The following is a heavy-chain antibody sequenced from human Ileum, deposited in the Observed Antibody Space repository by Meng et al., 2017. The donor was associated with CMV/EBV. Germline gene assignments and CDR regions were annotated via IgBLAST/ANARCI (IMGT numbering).Heavy chain of an antibody. V-gene: IGHV3-74*01. CDR2: INSYGSST. CDR3: VRGGSSSGWYSWFDP. Sequence: GESLKISCVASGFTFSTYWLHWVRQAPGKGLGWVSRINSYGSSTSDADSVKGRFTISRDNAKNTLYLQMNSLRAEDTAVYYCVRGGSSSGWYSWFDPWGQGTLVTVSS. D-gene: IGHD6-19*01. CDR1: GFTFSTYW. J-gene: IGHJ5*02.